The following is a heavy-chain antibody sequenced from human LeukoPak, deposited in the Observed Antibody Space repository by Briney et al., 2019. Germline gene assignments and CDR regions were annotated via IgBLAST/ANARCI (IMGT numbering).Heavy chain of an antibody. J-gene: IGHJ4*02. CDR1: GGSISGYY. Sequence: PSETLSLTCTVSGGSISGYYWSWIRQPPGKGLEWIAYVHYSGYTNYNPSLKSRVTISVDTSNNQFSLKLSSVTAADTAVYYCARVRYDSSAYYYFWVYWGQGTLVTVSS. V-gene: IGHV4-59*01. CDR3: ARVRYDSSAYYYFWVY. CDR2: VHYSGYT. D-gene: IGHD3-22*01.